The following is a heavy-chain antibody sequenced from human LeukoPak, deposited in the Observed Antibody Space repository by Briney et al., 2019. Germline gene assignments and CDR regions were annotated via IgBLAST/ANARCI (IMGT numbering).Heavy chain of an antibody. J-gene: IGHJ4*02. Sequence: EGPLRLSCAASGFTFTTYAMPLVRQAPGKGLEWGSAISGSGDCAYYADSVRGRFTISRDISENTLSVQVNSLRCEHTAVYYWGRLSGAYGTTSRVLDYWGQGTVVTVSS. CDR2: ISGSGDCA. CDR1: GFTFTTYA. CDR3: GRLSGAYGTTSRVLDY. D-gene: IGHD1-1*01. V-gene: IGHV3-23*01.